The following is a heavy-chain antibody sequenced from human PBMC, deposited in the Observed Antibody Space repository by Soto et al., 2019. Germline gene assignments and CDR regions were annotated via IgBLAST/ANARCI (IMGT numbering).Heavy chain of an antibody. CDR2: ISSSSSTI. CDR3: ARDRLTMIVDAFDI. D-gene: IGHD3-22*01. V-gene: IGHV3-48*02. Sequence: GSLRLSCAASGFTFSSYSMNWVRQAPGKGLEWVSYISSSSSTIYYADSVKGRFTISRDNAKNSLYLQMNSLRDEDTAVYYCARDRLTMIVDAFDIWGQGTMVTVSS. J-gene: IGHJ3*02. CDR1: GFTFSSYS.